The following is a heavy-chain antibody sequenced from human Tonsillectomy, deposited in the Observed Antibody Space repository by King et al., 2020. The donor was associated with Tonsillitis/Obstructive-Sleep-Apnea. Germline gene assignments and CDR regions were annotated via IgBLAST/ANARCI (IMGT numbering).Heavy chain of an antibody. V-gene: IGHV4-39*01. Sequence: MQLQESGPGLVKPSETLSLTCTVSGGSISSSSYYWGWIRQPPGKGLEWIGSIYYSGSTYYNPSLKSRVTISVDTSKNQFSLKLSSVTAADTAVYYCASPFYGDYGVGAFDIWGQGTMVTVSS. CDR1: GGSISSSSYY. CDR2: IYYSGST. CDR3: ASPFYGDYGVGAFDI. D-gene: IGHD4-17*01. J-gene: IGHJ3*02.